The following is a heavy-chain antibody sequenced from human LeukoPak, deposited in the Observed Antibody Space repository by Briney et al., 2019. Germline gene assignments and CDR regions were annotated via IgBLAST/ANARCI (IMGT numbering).Heavy chain of an antibody. Sequence: ASVKVSCKASGWTFTCYYMHWVRQAPGQGLEWMGWINPNSGGTNYAQKFQGRVTMTRDTSISTAYMELSRLRSDDTAVYYCARDLTTVTTSHYWGQGTLVTVSS. CDR3: ARDLTTVTTSHY. J-gene: IGHJ4*02. V-gene: IGHV1-2*02. CDR2: INPNSGGT. CDR1: GWTFTCYY. D-gene: IGHD4-17*01.